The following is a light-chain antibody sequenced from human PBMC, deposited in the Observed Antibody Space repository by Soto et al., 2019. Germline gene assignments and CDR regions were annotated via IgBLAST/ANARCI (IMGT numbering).Light chain of an antibody. CDR2: SAS. Sequence: DIQMTPSPSSLSAAVGDRVTITCRASHDISTYLCWYQQRPGKAPKLLMYSASILQSGVPPRFSGSGSGTDFTLTISSLQPEDIATYYCQQSFNTLTFGGGTKVEIK. J-gene: IGKJ4*01. CDR3: QQSFNTLT. CDR1: HDISTY. V-gene: IGKV1-39*01.